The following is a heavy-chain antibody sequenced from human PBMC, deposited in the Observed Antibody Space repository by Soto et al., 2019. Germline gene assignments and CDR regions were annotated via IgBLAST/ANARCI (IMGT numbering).Heavy chain of an antibody. CDR1: GYTFTAYG. J-gene: IGHJ5*02. V-gene: IGHV1-3*04. Sequence: ASVKVSCKASGYTFTAYGIHWVRQAPGQRLEWMGWINTGNGHTKYSQKFQGRVTITRDTSARTAYMELNSLRSEDTAVYYCASRGYDFWSGLDPWGQGTLVTLSS. CDR2: INTGNGHT. D-gene: IGHD3-3*01. CDR3: ASRGYDFWSGLDP.